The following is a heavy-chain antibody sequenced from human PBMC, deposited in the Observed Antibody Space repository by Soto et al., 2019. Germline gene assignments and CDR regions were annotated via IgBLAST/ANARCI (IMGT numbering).Heavy chain of an antibody. D-gene: IGHD3-22*01. J-gene: IGHJ3*02. CDR2: ISPGNSDT. Sequence: GESLKISCQGSGYRFTTYWIGWVRQMPGKGLEWMGIISPGNSDTRYSPSFQGQVTISADKSVSTAYLQWSSLKASDTAIYYCARHYDTTSPFEIWGQGTMVTVSS. V-gene: IGHV5-51*01. CDR1: GYRFTTYW. CDR3: ARHYDTTSPFEI.